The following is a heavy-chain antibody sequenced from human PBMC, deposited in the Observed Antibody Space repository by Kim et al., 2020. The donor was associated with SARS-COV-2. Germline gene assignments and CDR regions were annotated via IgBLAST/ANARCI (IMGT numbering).Heavy chain of an antibody. Sequence: GGSLRLSCAASGFTFDDYAMHCVRQAPGKGLEWVSLISGDGGSTYYADSVKGRFTISRDNSKNSLYLQMNSLRTEDTALYYCAKAEKGDGYNLFDYWGQGTLVTVSS. V-gene: IGHV3-43*02. CDR2: ISGDGGST. CDR1: GFTFDDYA. CDR3: AKAEKGDGYNLFDY. J-gene: IGHJ4*02. D-gene: IGHD5-12*01.